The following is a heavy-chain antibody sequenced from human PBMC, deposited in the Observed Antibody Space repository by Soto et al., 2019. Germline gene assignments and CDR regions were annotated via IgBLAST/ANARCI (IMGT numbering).Heavy chain of an antibody. CDR1: GFTLSSYD. Sequence: PVGSLRLSCGASGFTLSSYDMSWVRLAPGKGLEWVSVIGSSGGGTYYADSVKGRFTISRDNSKLYLQMSRLRAEDTALYMCVRHAKLTSVTANVGYCYGLDIWGQGTTVTVSS. D-gene: IGHD4-4*01. V-gene: IGHV3-23*01. J-gene: IGHJ6*02. CDR2: IGSSGGGT. CDR3: VRHAKLTSVTANVGYCYGLDI.